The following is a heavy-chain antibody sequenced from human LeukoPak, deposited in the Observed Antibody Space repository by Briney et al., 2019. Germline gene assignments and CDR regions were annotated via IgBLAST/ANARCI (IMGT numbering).Heavy chain of an antibody. CDR3: TRSHYYNSSGYFDYYYGLDV. CDR2: INGDGSST. Sequence: GGSLRLSCAASGFTFSTYWMHWVRQAPGKGLVWVSRINGDGSSTRYADSVKGRFTISRDNAKNTLYLQMNSLRAEDTAIYYCTRSHYYNSSGYFDYYYGLDVWGQGTTVTVSS. J-gene: IGHJ6*02. V-gene: IGHV3-74*01. CDR1: GFTFSTYW. D-gene: IGHD3-22*01.